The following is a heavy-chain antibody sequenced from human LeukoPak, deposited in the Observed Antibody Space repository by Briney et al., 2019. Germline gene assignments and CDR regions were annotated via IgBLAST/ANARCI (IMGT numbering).Heavy chain of an antibody. CDR3: TRAPPRWRSYGSYYYYYMDV. V-gene: IGHV4-59*12. J-gene: IGHJ6*03. CDR1: RGFISSLY. Sequence: SQTLSLTCSVSRGFISSLYWSWIRQPPRRGREWIRYIHYSGSPNYNPSLKGQVTISLDKSNNQFSLKLSSVTAADTAVYYCTRAPPRWRSYGSYYYYYMDVWGKGTTVTVSS. CDR2: IHYSGSP. D-gene: IGHD5-18*01.